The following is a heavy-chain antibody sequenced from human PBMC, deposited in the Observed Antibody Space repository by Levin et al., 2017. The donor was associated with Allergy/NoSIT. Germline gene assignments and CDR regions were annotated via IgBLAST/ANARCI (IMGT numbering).Heavy chain of an antibody. CDR3: TTDTYYDFWSQQDYYYGMDV. J-gene: IGHJ6*02. V-gene: IGHV3-15*01. Sequence: RGESLKISCAASGFTFSNAWMSWVRQAPGKGLEWVGRIKSKTDGGTTDYAAPVKGRFTISRDDSKNTLYLQMNSLKTEDTAVYYCTTDTYYDFWSQQDYYYGMDVWGQGTTVTVSS. CDR2: IKSKTDGGTT. D-gene: IGHD3-3*01. CDR1: GFTFSNAW.